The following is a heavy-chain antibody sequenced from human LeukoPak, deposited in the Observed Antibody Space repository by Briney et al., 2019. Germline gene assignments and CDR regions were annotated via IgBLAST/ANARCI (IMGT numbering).Heavy chain of an antibody. CDR1: GFTFSSYW. J-gene: IGHJ5*02. V-gene: IGHV3-74*01. CDR3: ARPMVRGALSWFDP. CDR2: INSDGSST. D-gene: IGHD3-10*01. Sequence: PGGSLRLSCAASGFTFSSYWMHWVRQAPGKGLVWVSRINSDGSSTSYADSVKGRFTISRDNAKNTLYLQTNSLRAEDTAVYYCARPMVRGALSWFDPWGQGTLVTVSS.